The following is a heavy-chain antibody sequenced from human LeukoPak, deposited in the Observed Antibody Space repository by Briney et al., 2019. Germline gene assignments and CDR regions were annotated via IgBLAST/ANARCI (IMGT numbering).Heavy chain of an antibody. V-gene: IGHV3-21*01. CDR2: ISSSSSYI. D-gene: IGHD6-13*01. J-gene: IGHJ4*02. Sequence: GGSLRLSCAASGFTFSSYSVNWVRQAPGKGLEWVSSISSSSSYIYYADSVKGRFTISRDNAKNSLYLQMNSLRAEDTAVYYCAREKQQRESFDYWGQGTLVTVSS. CDR3: AREKQQRESFDY. CDR1: GFTFSSYS.